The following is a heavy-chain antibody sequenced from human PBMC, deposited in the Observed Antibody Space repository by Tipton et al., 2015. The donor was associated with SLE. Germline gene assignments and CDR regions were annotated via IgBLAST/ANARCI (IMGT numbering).Heavy chain of an antibody. CDR2: IYHSGST. D-gene: IGHD4-11*01. J-gene: IGHJ4*02. CDR1: GGSVSSSTW. V-gene: IGHV4-4*02. CDR3: ARDPDYTGGYYFDY. Sequence: TLSLTCIVSGGSVSSSTWWSWVRQPPGKGLEWIGEIYHSGSTNYNPSLKSRVTISVDTSKNQFSLKLSSVTAADTAVYYCARDPDYTGGYYFDYWGQGTLVTVSS.